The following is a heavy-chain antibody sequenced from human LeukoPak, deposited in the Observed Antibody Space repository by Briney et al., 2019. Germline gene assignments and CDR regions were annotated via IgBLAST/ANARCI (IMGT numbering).Heavy chain of an antibody. V-gene: IGHV3-30*04. J-gene: IGHJ4*02. Sequence: GGSLRLSCAASGFTFSSYAMHWVRQAPGKGLEWVAVISYDGSNKYYADSVKGRFTISRDNSKNTLYLQMNSLRAEDTAVYYCARVPSYDESSLWGQGTLVTVSS. D-gene: IGHD3-22*01. CDR3: ARVPSYDESSL. CDR1: GFTFSSYA. CDR2: ISYDGSNK.